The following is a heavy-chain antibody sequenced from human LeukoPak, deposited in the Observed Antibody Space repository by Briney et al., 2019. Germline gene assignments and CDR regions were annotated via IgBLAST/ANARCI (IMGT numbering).Heavy chain of an antibody. D-gene: IGHD6-13*01. CDR3: ARLTIAAAGTLDYFDY. CDR2: IYYSGST. V-gene: IGHV4-39*01. CDR1: GGSISSGDYY. Sequence: SQTLSLTCTVSGGSISSGDYYWSWIRQPPGKGLEWIGSIYYSGSTYYNPSLKSRVTISVDTSKNQFSLKLSSVTAADTAVYYCARLTIAAAGTLDYFDYWGQGTLVTVSS. J-gene: IGHJ4*02.